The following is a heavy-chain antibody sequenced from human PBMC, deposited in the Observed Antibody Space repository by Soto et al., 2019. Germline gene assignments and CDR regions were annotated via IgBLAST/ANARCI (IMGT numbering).Heavy chain of an antibody. J-gene: IGHJ4*02. CDR3: ARGGHVVVVTAALDY. D-gene: IGHD2-21*02. CDR2: VNPSGGHT. V-gene: IGHV1-46*01. Sequence: QVQLVQSGAEVKKPGASVKVSCKASGDTFTDYYIPWVRQAPGQGLEWMGTVNPSGGHTTYAQHFLGRMTMTRDTSNSTLYMELTSLTSEDTAVYYCARGGHVVVVTAALDYWGQGTLVTVSS. CDR1: GDTFTDYY.